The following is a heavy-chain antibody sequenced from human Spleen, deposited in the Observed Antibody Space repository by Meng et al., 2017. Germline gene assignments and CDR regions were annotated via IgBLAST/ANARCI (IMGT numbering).Heavy chain of an antibody. V-gene: IGHV3-30*01. CDR3: VGGYYYDSSGLYYVYGMDV. CDR2: ISYDGSNK. D-gene: IGHD3-22*01. Sequence: GESLKISCAASGFTFTTYSMHWVRQAPGEGLEWVAVISYDGSNKQYADSVKGRFTISRDNSKNKLYVEMNSLRAEDTAVYYCVGGYYYDSSGLYYVYGMDVWGQGTTVTVAS. CDR1: GFTFTTYS. J-gene: IGHJ6*02.